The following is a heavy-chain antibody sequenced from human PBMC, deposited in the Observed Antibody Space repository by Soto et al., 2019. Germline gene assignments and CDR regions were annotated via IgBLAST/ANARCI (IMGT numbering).Heavy chain of an antibody. CDR3: ARERGYCSGGSCPVDY. CDR2: IYYSGST. V-gene: IGHV4-39*02. CDR1: GGSISSSSYY. J-gene: IGHJ4*02. Sequence: QLQLQESGPGLVKPSETLSLTCTVSGGSISSSSYYWGWIRQPPGKGLEWIGSIYYSGSTYYNPSLQSRVTISVDTSKNQSSLKLSSVTAADTAVYYCARERGYCSGGSCPVDYWGQGTLVTVSS. D-gene: IGHD2-15*01.